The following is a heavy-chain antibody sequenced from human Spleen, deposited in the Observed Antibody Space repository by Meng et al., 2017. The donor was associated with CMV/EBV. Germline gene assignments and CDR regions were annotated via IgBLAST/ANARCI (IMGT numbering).Heavy chain of an antibody. V-gene: IGHV4-34*01. Sequence: QVQLQQGGAGLLKPSETLSLTCAVYGGSFSSFYWHWIRQPPGKGLEWIGEINHSGSTNYNPSLKNRVTISVDTSKNQFSLKLSSVTAADTAVYYCARATTRGWFDPWGQGTLVTVSS. D-gene: IGHD5-12*01. CDR3: ARATTRGWFDP. J-gene: IGHJ5*02. CDR2: INHSGST. CDR1: GGSFSSFY.